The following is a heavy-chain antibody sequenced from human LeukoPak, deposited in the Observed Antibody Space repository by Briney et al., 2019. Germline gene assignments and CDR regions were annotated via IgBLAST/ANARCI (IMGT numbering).Heavy chain of an antibody. Sequence: PSETLSLTCTVSGGSISSYYWSWIRQPPGKGLEWIGYIYYSGSTNYNPSLKSRVTISVDTSKNQFSLKLSSVTAADTAVYYCARGLGYSYGYGSPIYYYYGMDVWGQGTTVTVSS. CDR2: IYYSGST. J-gene: IGHJ6*02. D-gene: IGHD5-18*01. CDR1: GGSISSYY. CDR3: ARGLGYSYGYGSPIYYYYGMDV. V-gene: IGHV4-59*01.